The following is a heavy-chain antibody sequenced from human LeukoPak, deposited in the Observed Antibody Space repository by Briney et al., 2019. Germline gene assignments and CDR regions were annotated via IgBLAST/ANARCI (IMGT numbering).Heavy chain of an antibody. Sequence: GGSLRLSCAASGFIFNNYWMHWVRQAPGKGLVWASRINSDGSSRNYADSVKGRSTISRDNAKNTLYLQMNSLRAEDTAVYYCASASSHRIAAGGDYWGQGTLVTVPS. J-gene: IGHJ4*02. CDR1: GFIFNNYW. CDR3: ASASSHRIAAGGDY. CDR2: INSDGSSR. V-gene: IGHV3-74*01. D-gene: IGHD6-13*01.